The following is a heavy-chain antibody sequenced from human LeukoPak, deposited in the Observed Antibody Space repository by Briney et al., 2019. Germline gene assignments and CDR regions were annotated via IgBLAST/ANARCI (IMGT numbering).Heavy chain of an antibody. V-gene: IGHV1-18*01. Sequence: ASVKVSCKASGYTFTSYGISWVRQAPGQGLEWMGWISAYNGNTNYAQKLQGRVTMTTDTSTSTAYMELRSLRSDDTAVYYCARGITISGVVTYFDYWGQGTLVTVSS. CDR1: GYTFTSYG. CDR3: ARGITISGVVTYFDY. D-gene: IGHD3-3*01. J-gene: IGHJ4*02. CDR2: ISAYNGNT.